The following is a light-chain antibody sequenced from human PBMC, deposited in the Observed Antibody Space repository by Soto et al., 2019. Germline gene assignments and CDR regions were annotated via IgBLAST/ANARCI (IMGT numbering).Light chain of an antibody. J-gene: IGKJ4*01. CDR2: DAS. CDR3: QQHSNRLT. Sequence: EIVLTQSPATLSLSPGERATLSFRASQSVDSYLAWYQQKPGQAPRLLIFDASNRATGIPARFSGSGSGTDFTLTISSLEPGDFAVYYCQQHSNRLTFGGGTKVEIK. V-gene: IGKV3-11*01. CDR1: QSVDSY.